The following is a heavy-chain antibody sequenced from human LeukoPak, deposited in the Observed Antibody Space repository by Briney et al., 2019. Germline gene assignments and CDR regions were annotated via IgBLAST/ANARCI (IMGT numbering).Heavy chain of an antibody. D-gene: IGHD6-19*01. J-gene: IGHJ4*02. V-gene: IGHV4-34*01. CDR1: GESFYDYY. CDR2: INHYGST. Sequence: PSETLSLTCAVYGESFYDYYWTWIRQPPGKALEWIGEINHYGSTNYNASLTSRVTISVDTSKNQFSLQMKSVTAADTALYFCARGLSRGVALAGVHWGQGTLVTVSS. CDR3: ARGLSRGVALAGVH.